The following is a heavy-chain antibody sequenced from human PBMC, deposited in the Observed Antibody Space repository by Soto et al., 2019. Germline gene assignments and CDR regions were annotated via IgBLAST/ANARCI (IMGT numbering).Heavy chain of an antibody. CDR3: AREYYYDSSGFDY. J-gene: IGHJ4*02. CDR1: GGSISSGGYS. CDR2: IYHSGST. Sequence: PSETLSLTCAVSGGSISSGGYSWSWIRQPPGKGLEWIGYIYHSGSTYYNPSLKSRVTISVDTSKNQFSLKLSSVTAADTAVYYCAREYYYDSSGFDYWGQGTLVTVSS. V-gene: IGHV4-30-2*01. D-gene: IGHD3-22*01.